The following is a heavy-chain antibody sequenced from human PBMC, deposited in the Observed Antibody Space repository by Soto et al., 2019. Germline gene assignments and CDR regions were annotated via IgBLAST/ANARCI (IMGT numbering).Heavy chain of an antibody. D-gene: IGHD6-25*01. CDR3: AKHLPSKKKQRLWADAFHS. Sequence: EVRLLESGGGLVQPGGSLRLSCFASGFTFPNYAMSWVRQAPGKGLEWVSVVTGRASSTYYADSVEGRLTISRDNSRNTLFLQMNSLGAEDTAVYYCAKHLPSKKKQRLWADAFHSWGQGTMLTVSS. CDR1: GFTFPNYA. CDR2: VTGRASST. J-gene: IGHJ3*02. V-gene: IGHV3-23*01.